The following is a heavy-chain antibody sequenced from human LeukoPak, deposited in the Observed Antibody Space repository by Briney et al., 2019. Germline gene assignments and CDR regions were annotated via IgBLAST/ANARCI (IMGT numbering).Heavy chain of an antibody. CDR2: IYHSGST. CDR1: GGSISSSTHF. CDR3: ARGRNFWSGYYTYYYMDV. D-gene: IGHD3-3*01. V-gene: IGHV4-39*07. Sequence: PSETLSLTCTVSGGSISSSTHFWGWIRQPPGKGPEWIGEIYHSGSTNYNPSLKSRVTISVDTSKNQFSLKLSSVTAADTAVYYCARGRNFWSGYYTYYYMDVWGKGTTVTVSS. J-gene: IGHJ6*03.